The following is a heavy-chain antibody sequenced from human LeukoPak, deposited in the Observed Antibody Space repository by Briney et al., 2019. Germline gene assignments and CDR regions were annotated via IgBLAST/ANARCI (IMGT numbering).Heavy chain of an antibody. J-gene: IGHJ6*02. CDR2: IYYSGST. CDR3: ARLSEDSSYYCGMDV. V-gene: IGHV4-59*08. CDR1: DGSISTFY. Sequence: SETLSLTCTVSDGSISTFYWSWIRQPPGKGLEWIGYIYYSGSTNYNPSLKSRVTISVDTPKNQFSLKLSSVTAADTAVYYCARLSEDSSYYCGMDVWGQGTTVTVSS. D-gene: IGHD6-6*01.